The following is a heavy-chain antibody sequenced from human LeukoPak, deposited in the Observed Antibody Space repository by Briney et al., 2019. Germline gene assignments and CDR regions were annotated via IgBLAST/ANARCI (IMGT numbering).Heavy chain of an antibody. Sequence: GGSLRLSCAASGFTFSSYEMNWVRQAPGKGLEWVSYISSSGSTIYYADSVKGRFTISRDNAKNSLYLQMNSLRAEDTAVYYCARDKSGWLSCGMDVWGQGTTVTVSS. D-gene: IGHD6-19*01. J-gene: IGHJ6*02. V-gene: IGHV3-48*03. CDR1: GFTFSSYE. CDR2: ISSSGSTI. CDR3: ARDKSGWLSCGMDV.